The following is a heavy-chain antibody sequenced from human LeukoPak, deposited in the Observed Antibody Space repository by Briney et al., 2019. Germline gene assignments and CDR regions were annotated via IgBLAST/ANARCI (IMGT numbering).Heavy chain of an antibody. J-gene: IGHJ4*02. V-gene: IGHV3-23*01. CDR3: AKRDVNSYGYY. D-gene: IGHD5-18*01. CDR2: ISDRGSRT. Sequence: GGSLRLSCAVSGITLSNYGMSWVRQAPGKGLEWVAGISDRGSRTNYADSVKGRFTISTDHPKNTLYLQMNSLRAEDTAVYYCAKRDVNSYGYYWGQGTLVTVSS. CDR1: GITLSNYG.